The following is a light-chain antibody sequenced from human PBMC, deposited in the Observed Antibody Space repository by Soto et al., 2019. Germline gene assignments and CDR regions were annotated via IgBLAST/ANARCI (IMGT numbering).Light chain of an antibody. CDR3: QQYGSSIT. CDR2: DAS. V-gene: IGKV3-11*01. Sequence: EIELTQSPGTLSLSPGERATLSCRASQSVGYFLAWYQQRPGQAPRLLIFDASNRATGIPARFSGSGSGTEFTLTIDSLEPEDFAMFYCQQYGSSITFGQGTRLEIK. J-gene: IGKJ5*01. CDR1: QSVGYF.